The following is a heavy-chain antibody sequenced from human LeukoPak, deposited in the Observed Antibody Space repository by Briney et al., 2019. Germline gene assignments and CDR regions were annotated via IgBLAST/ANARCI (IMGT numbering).Heavy chain of an antibody. J-gene: IGHJ5*02. Sequence: SLRLSCIASGFTFSDYYMNWIRQSPGKGLEWVSYISNSGSAIYYADSVKGRFTVSRDNAKNSLYLQMNSLKDADTAIYYCARDRGLVTIRGVNDWFDPWGQGTRVTVSS. CDR1: GFTFSDYY. D-gene: IGHD3-10*01. CDR2: ISNSGSAI. CDR3: ARDRGLVTIRGVNDWFDP. V-gene: IGHV3-11*01.